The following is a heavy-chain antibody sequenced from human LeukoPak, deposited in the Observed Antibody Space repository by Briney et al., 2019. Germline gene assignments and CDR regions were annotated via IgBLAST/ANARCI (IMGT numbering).Heavy chain of an antibody. V-gene: IGHV4-39*07. Sequence: TSETLSLTCTVSGDSSSNSIYYWGWIRQPPGKGLEWVGNIDYSGRTYYNPSLKSRATISIDTSKNQFSLKLSSVTAADTAVYYCAREYTLYRSGWFLDYWGQGTVVTVSS. CDR1: GDSSSNSIYY. D-gene: IGHD6-19*01. J-gene: IGHJ4*02. CDR2: IDYSGRT. CDR3: AREYTLYRSGWFLDY.